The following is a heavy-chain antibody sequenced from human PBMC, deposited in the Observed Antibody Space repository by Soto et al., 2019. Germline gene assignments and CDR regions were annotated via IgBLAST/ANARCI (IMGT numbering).Heavy chain of an antibody. V-gene: IGHV1-2*02. CDR2: INPNSGAT. CDR3: AKSIIRFLEWSSPFDP. CDR1: GYTFTGYY. J-gene: IGHJ5*02. Sequence: QVQLVQSGAEVKKPGASVKVSCKASGYTFTGYYLHWVRQAPGQRLEWMGWINPNSGATNYAENLQGRVTLTRDTSISTAYMELTRLTSEDTAVYYCAKSIIRFLEWSSPFDPWGQGTLVIVSS. D-gene: IGHD3-3*01.